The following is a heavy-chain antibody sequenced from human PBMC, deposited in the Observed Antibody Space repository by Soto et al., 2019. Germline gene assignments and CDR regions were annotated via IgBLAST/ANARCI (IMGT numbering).Heavy chain of an antibody. CDR2: ISAYDGST. CDR3: ARDPTLNWFDP. V-gene: IGHV1-18*01. J-gene: IGHJ5*02. CDR1: GDIFNTYG. Sequence: QVQLVQSGAEVKKPGASVKVSCKASGDIFNTYGISWVRQAPGQGFEWMGWISAYDGSTKYAQKFQGRGTLSTDTSTSTAYMELRSLRSDDTAIYYCARDPTLNWFDPWCQGTLVTVSS.